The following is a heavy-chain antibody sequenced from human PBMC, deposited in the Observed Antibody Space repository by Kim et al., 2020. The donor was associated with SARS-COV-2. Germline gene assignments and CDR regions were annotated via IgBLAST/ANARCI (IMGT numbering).Heavy chain of an antibody. J-gene: IGHJ4*02. CDR1: GFTFSSYA. CDR2: ISGSGGST. V-gene: IGHV3-23*01. Sequence: GGSLRLSCAASGFTFSSYAMSWVRQAPGKGVEWVSAISGSGGSTYYADSVKGRFTISRDNSKNTLYLQMNSLRAEDTAVYYCAKAPGQLWLYFDYWGQGTLVTVSS. CDR3: AKAPGQLWLYFDY. D-gene: IGHD5-18*01.